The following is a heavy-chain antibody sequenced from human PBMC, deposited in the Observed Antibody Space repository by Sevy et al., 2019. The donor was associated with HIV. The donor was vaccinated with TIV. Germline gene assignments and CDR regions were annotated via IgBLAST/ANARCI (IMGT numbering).Heavy chain of an antibody. CDR3: STDPIIVLLVTDGMDV. CDR2: IKSKPDGGTI. D-gene: IGHD2-8*02. J-gene: IGHJ6*02. Sequence: GGPLRLSCAASGFSFSHAWMTWVRQAPGKGLEWVGRIKSKPDGGTIDYAAPVKGRFTISRDDSKNTLYLQMNSLKTEDTAVYYCSTDPIIVLLVTDGMDVWGQGTTVTVSS. CDR1: GFSFSHAW. V-gene: IGHV3-15*01.